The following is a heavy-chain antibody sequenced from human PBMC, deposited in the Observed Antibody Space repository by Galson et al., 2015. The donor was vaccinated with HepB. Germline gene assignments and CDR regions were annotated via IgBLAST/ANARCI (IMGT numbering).Heavy chain of an antibody. Sequence: SLRLSCAASGFTFSSYWMSWVRQAPGKGLEWVANIKQDGSEKYYVDSVKGRFTISRDNAKNSLYLQMNSLRAEDTAVYYCARGEMATWALFDYWGQGTLVTVSS. V-gene: IGHV3-7*01. D-gene: IGHD5-24*01. J-gene: IGHJ4*02. CDR2: IKQDGSEK. CDR1: GFTFSSYW. CDR3: ARGEMATWALFDY.